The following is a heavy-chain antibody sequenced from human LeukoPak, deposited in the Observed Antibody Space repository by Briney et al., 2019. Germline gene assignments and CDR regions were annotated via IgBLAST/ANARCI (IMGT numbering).Heavy chain of an antibody. CDR1: GYTFTGHY. D-gene: IGHD4-23*01. CDR3: ARDGYGGNSFDC. J-gene: IGHJ4*02. Sequence: ASVTVSCKASGYTFTGHYLHWMRQAPGQGLEWMGWISPSGGTQYAQKFQGRVTMTRDTSASTAYMELSGLRSDDAAVYYCARDGYGGNSFDCWGQGTLVTVSS. V-gene: IGHV1-2*02. CDR2: ISPSGGT.